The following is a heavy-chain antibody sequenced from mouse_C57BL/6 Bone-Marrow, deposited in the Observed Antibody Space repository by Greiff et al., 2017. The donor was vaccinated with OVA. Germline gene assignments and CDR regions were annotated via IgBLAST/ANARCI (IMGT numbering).Heavy chain of an antibody. V-gene: IGHV5-12*01. CDR1: GFTFSDYY. CDR2: ISNGGGST. D-gene: IGHD2-1*01. J-gene: IGHJ1*03. Sequence: EVQGVESGGGLVQPGGSLKLSCAASGFTFSDYYMYWVRQTPEKRLEWVANISNGGGSTYYPDTVKGRFTISRDNAKNTLYLQMSRLKSDDTSMYYCASTLLPFYWYFYVWGTGTTVTVSS. CDR3: ASTLLPFYWYFYV.